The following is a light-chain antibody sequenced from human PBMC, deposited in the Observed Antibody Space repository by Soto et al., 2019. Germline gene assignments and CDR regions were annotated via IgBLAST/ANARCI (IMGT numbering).Light chain of an antibody. CDR2: DVN. J-gene: IGLJ2*01. CDR3: TSWTTSTTMI. V-gene: IGLV2-14*03. Sequence: QSVLTQPASVSGCPGQSITISCTGTSSDIGAYNFVSWYQQHPGKAPKLMLYDVNIRPSGVSNRFSGSKSGNTASLTISGLQAEDEADYYCTSWTTSTTMIFGGGTQLTVL. CDR1: SSDIGAYNF.